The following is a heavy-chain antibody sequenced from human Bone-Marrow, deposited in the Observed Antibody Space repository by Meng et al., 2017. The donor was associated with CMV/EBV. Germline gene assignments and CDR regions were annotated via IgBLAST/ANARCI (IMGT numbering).Heavy chain of an antibody. J-gene: IGHJ3*02. V-gene: IGHV2-5*01. CDR3: AHSVNKFYVFDI. CDR2: IYWPDDK. CDR1: GFSLSTSGVT. Sequence: SGPTLVKPTQTLTLTCTFSGFSLSTSGVTVGWIGQPPGSPLEWLAPIYWPDDKLYSTSMKTRPTITKDTSKNQVLLTMTNMDPVDTATYYCAHSVNKFYVFDIWGHGTVVTVSS. D-gene: IGHD1/OR15-1a*01.